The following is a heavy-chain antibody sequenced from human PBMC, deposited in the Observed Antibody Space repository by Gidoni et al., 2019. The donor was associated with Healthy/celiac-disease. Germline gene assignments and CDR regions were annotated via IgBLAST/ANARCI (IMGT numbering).Heavy chain of an antibody. V-gene: IGHV3-33*01. J-gene: IGHJ4*02. Sequence: APGKGLEWVAVIWYDGSNKYYADSVKGRFTISRDNSKNTLYLQMNSLRAEDTAVYYCARDLENMITFGGVIVMGYWGQGTLVTVSS. CDR3: ARDLENMITFGGVIVMGY. CDR2: IWYDGSNK. D-gene: IGHD3-16*02.